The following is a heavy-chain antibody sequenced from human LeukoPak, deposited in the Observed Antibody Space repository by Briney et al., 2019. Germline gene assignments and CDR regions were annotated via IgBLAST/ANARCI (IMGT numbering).Heavy chain of an antibody. J-gene: IGHJ3*02. CDR1: GFTFSSYA. D-gene: IGHD3-9*01. Sequence: QAGGSLRLSCAASGFTFSSYAMSWVRQAPGKGLEWVSAISGSGGSTYYADSVKGRFTISRDNSKNTLYLQMNSLRAEDTAVYYCAKDPGYDILTGYDDAFDIWGQGTMVTVSS. V-gene: IGHV3-23*01. CDR2: ISGSGGST. CDR3: AKDPGYDILTGYDDAFDI.